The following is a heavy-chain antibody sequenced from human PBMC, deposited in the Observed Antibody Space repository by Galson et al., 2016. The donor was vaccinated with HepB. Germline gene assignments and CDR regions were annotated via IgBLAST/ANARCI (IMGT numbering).Heavy chain of an antibody. Sequence: SLRLSCAASGFTFSSYSMNWVRQAPGKGLEWVSSISSSSSYIHYADSVKGRFTISRDNAKNSLYLQMNSLRAEDTAVYYCARDILWFGELTRVYYFDYWGQGTLVTGSS. CDR2: ISSSSSYI. V-gene: IGHV3-21*01. CDR3: ARDILWFGELTRVYYFDY. D-gene: IGHD3-10*01. J-gene: IGHJ4*02. CDR1: GFTFSSYS.